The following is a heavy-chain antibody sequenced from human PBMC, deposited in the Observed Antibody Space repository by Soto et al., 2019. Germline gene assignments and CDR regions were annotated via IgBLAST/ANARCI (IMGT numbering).Heavy chain of an antibody. CDR2: IIPIFGTA. CDR1: GGTFSSYA. J-gene: IGHJ5*02. CDR3: ARGRYCSGGSCYWRFDP. Sequence: QVQLVQSGAEVKKPGSSVKVSCKASGGTFSSYAISWVRQAPGQGLEWMGGIIPIFGTANYAQKFQGRVTITADESTRTAYMELSSLRSEDTAVYYCARGRYCSGGSCYWRFDPWGQGTLVTVSS. V-gene: IGHV1-69*12. D-gene: IGHD2-15*01.